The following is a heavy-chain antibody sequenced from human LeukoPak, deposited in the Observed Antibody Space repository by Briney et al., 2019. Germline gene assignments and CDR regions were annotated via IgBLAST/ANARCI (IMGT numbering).Heavy chain of an antibody. J-gene: IGHJ4*02. V-gene: IGHV4-39*01. CDR2: IYYNGNT. Sequence: SETLSLTCTVSGGSIISSSSYWGWIRQPPKKGLEWIGAIYYNGNTYYNRSLRSRVTMSVDTSKNQFSLKLSSVTAADTAVYYCASPGVGAFDYWGQGTLVTVSS. D-gene: IGHD1-26*01. CDR1: GGSIISSSSY. CDR3: ASPGVGAFDY.